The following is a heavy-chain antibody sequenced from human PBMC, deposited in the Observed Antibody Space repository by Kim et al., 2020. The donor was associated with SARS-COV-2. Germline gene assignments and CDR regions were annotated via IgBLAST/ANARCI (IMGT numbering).Heavy chain of an antibody. J-gene: IGHJ6*02. V-gene: IGHV1-46*01. D-gene: IGHD2-2*01. CDR3: ARDREVPADYGMDV. Sequence: QKFQGRVTMTRDTSTSTVYMELSSLRSEDTAVYYCARDREVPADYGMDVWGQGTTVTVSS.